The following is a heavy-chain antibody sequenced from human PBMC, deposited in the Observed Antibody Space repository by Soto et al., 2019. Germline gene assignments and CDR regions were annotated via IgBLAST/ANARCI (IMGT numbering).Heavy chain of an antibody. V-gene: IGHV1-24*01. D-gene: IGHD6-19*01. CDR1: GYTLTELS. CDR3: ARAVAVAADFDY. CDR2: FDPEDGET. Sequence: ASVKVSCKVSGYTLTELSMHWVRQAPGKGLEWMGGFDPEDGETIYAQKFQGRVTMTGDTSTGTAYMELSSLRSEDTAVYYCARAVAVAADFDYWGQGTLVTVSS. J-gene: IGHJ4*02.